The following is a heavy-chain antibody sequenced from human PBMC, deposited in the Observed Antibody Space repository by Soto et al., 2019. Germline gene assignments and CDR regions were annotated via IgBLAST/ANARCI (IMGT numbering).Heavy chain of an antibody. CDR1: GFSFSTYG. Sequence: QVQLVESGGGVVQPGGSLRLSCEASGFSFSTYGMHWVRQAPGKGLEWVAVISHDGSSEFYVDSVKGRFTISRDNAKKMLYVQMNSLRAEDTAVYYCAKDYARHSCYGWGPDYWGQVTLVTVSS. J-gene: IGHJ4*02. D-gene: IGHD3-16*01. CDR2: ISHDGSSE. CDR3: AKDYARHSCYGWGPDY. V-gene: IGHV3-30*18.